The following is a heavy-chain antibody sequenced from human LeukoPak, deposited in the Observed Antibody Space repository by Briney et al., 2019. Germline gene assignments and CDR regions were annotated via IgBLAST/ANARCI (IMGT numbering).Heavy chain of an antibody. Sequence: SETLSLTCTVSGASISSSSYYWGWVRQPPGEGLEWIGSIYYSGSTYYNPSLKSRVTISVDTSKNQFSLKLSSVTAADTAVYYCARRSFGVAVADDYWGQGTLVTVSS. D-gene: IGHD6-19*01. J-gene: IGHJ4*02. CDR2: IYYSGST. V-gene: IGHV4-39*01. CDR3: ARRSFGVAVADDY. CDR1: GASISSSSYY.